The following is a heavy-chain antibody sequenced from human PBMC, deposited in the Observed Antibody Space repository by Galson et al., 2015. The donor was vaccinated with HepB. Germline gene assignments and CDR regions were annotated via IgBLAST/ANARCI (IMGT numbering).Heavy chain of an antibody. Sequence: SLRLSCAASGFTFSSYTMNWVRQAPGKGLESVPYISSTGTTMYYADSAKGRFTISRDNARNSLYLQLNSLRAEDTAVYYCARVADVDYGDHSHFDFWGQGTLVTVSS. D-gene: IGHD4-17*01. J-gene: IGHJ4*02. CDR1: GFTFSSYT. CDR2: ISSTGTTM. CDR3: ARVADVDYGDHSHFDF. V-gene: IGHV3-48*01.